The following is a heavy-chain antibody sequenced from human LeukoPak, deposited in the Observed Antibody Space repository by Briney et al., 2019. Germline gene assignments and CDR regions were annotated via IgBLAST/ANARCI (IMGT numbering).Heavy chain of an antibody. CDR2: ISSSGSTI. J-gene: IGHJ4*02. V-gene: IGHV3-48*03. CDR3: ARAQTGYYDLLVDY. D-gene: IGHD3-9*01. Sequence: GGSLRLSCAASGFTFSSYEMNWVRQAPGKGLEWVSYISSSGSTIYYADSVKGRFTISRDNAKNSLYLQMNSLRAEDTAVYYCARAQTGYYDLLVDYWGQGTLVTVSS. CDR1: GFTFSSYE.